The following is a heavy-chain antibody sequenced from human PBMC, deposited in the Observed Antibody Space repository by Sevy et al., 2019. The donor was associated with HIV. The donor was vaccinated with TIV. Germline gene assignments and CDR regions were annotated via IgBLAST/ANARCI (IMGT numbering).Heavy chain of an antibody. D-gene: IGHD3-16*01. CDR1: GFTFNNVW. CDR2: IKSKSDGGTT. V-gene: IGHV3-15*01. CDR3: TTGGSLFQH. Sequence: GGSLRLSCAASGFTFNNVWMSWVRQAPGKGLEWVAHIKSKSDGGTTDYAAPVRGRFIISRDDSKNTLYLQMNSLKTEDTAVYYCTTGGSLFQHWGQGTLVTVSS. J-gene: IGHJ1*01.